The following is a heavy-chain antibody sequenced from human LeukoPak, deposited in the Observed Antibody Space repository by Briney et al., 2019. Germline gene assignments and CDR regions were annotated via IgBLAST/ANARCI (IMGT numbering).Heavy chain of an antibody. CDR3: ARVATRPFDY. V-gene: IGHV4-39*01. Sequence: PSETLSLTCTVSGGSLSSSSYYWGWIRQPPGKGLEWIGSIYYSGSTYYNPSLKSRVTISVDTSKNQFSLKLSSVTAADTAVYYCARVATRPFDYWGQGTLVTVSS. CDR2: IYYSGST. D-gene: IGHD5-12*01. J-gene: IGHJ4*02. CDR1: GGSLSSSSYY.